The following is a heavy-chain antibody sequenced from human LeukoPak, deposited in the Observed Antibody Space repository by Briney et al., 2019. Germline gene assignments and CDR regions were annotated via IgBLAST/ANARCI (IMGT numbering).Heavy chain of an antibody. D-gene: IGHD4-11*01. J-gene: IGHJ6*03. CDR1: GGTFSSYA. CDR3: ARVRGLTVTTLYYYYYYMDV. Sequence: SVKVSCKASGGTFSSYAISWVRQAPGQGLEWMGGIIPMFGTANYAQKFQGRVTITTDESTSTAYMELSSLRSEDTAVYYCARVRGLTVTTLYYYYYYMDVWGKGTTVTVSS. V-gene: IGHV1-69*05. CDR2: IIPMFGTA.